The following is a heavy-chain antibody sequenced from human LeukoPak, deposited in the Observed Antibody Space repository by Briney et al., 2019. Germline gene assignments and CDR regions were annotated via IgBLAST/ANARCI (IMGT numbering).Heavy chain of an antibody. J-gene: IGHJ4*02. D-gene: IGHD1-1*01. V-gene: IGHV4-39*07. CDR3: ARLDRLIHFDY. Sequence: SETLSLTCAVSGGSISSGGYYWSWTRQPPGKGLEWIGEINHSGSTNYNPSLKSRVTISVDTSKKQLSLKLSSVTAADTAVYYCARLDRLIHFDYWGQGTLVTVSS. CDR2: INHSGST. CDR1: GGSISSGGYY.